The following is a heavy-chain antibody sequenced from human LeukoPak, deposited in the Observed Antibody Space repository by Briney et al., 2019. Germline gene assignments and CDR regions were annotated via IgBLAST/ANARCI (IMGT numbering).Heavy chain of an antibody. V-gene: IGHV3-23*01. CDR2: ISPSGGIT. D-gene: IGHD4-17*01. CDR3: AKEIYGDSTGGRFQH. CDR1: GFTFSSHG. J-gene: IGHJ1*01. Sequence: GGTLRLSCGASGFTFSSHGMNWVRQAPGKGLEWVSGISPSGGITYYTDSVKGRFTISRDNSKNTLYLQMNSLRAEDTAVYYCAKEIYGDSTGGRFQHWGQGTLVTVSS.